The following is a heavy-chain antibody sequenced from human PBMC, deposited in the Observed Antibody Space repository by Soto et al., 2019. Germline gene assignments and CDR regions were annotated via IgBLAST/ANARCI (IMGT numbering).Heavy chain of an antibody. CDR3: ARFQTTKLRYFDWLFSLRY. V-gene: IGHV1-3*01. Sequence: ASVKVSCKASGYTFTSYAMHWVRQAPGQRLEWMGWINAGNGNTKYSQKFQGRVTITRDTSASTAYMELSSLRSEDPAVYYCARFQTTKLRYFDWLFSLRYWGQGTLVTVSS. J-gene: IGHJ4*02. CDR2: INAGNGNT. D-gene: IGHD3-9*01. CDR1: GYTFTSYA.